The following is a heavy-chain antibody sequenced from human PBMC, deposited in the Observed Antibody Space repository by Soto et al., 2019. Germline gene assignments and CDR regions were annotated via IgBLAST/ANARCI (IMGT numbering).Heavy chain of an antibody. D-gene: IGHD6-13*01. V-gene: IGHV1-18*01. CDR1: GYMFTNFG. Sequence: ASVKVSCKASGYMFTNFGISWVRQAPGQGLEWMGWISAYNDNANYAQKLQGRVTMTTDTSTNTAYMELRSLRSDDTAVYYCARDSSSWYYYYYGMDVWGQGTTVTVSS. CDR2: ISAYNDNA. CDR3: ARDSSSWYYYYYGMDV. J-gene: IGHJ6*02.